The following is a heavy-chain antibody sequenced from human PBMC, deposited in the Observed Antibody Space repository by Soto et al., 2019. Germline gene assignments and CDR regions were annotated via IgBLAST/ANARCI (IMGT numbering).Heavy chain of an antibody. CDR1: GGSISSSSYY. Sequence: SETLSLTCTVSGGSISSSSYYWGWIRQPPGKGLEWIGSIYYSGSTYYNPSLKSRVTISVDTSKNQFSLKLSSVTAADTAVYYCASFTVTTWYWGQGTLVTVSS. V-gene: IGHV4-39*01. CDR3: ASFTVTTWY. CDR2: IYYSGST. J-gene: IGHJ4*02. D-gene: IGHD4-17*01.